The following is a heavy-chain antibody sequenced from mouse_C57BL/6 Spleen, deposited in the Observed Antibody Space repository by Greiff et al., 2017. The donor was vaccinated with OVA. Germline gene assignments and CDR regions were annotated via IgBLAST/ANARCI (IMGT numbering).Heavy chain of an antibody. V-gene: IGHV1-53*01. D-gene: IGHD1-1*01. CDR1: GYTFTSYW. CDR3: ARWNYYGSSDAAWFAY. CDR2: INPSNGGT. J-gene: IGHJ3*01. Sequence: QVQLQQPGTELVKPGASVKLSCKASGYTFTSYWMHWVKQRPGQGLEWIGNINPSNGGTNYNEKFKSKATLTVDKSSSTAYMQLSSLTSEDSAVYYCARWNYYGSSDAAWFAYWGQGTLVTVSA.